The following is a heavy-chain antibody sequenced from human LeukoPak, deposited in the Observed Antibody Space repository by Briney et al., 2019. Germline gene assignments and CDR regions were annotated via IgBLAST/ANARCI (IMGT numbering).Heavy chain of an antibody. D-gene: IGHD1/OR15-1a*01. CDR3: ARGRYLTTGEIYFDP. J-gene: IGHJ5*02. CDR2: IYKIGRA. CDR1: GGSISTSY. Sequence: PSETLSLTCTDPGGSISTSYLSWIRQPPGMGLEWIGRIYKIGRATYNASLKSRVTISLHKSNKKSSLNFRSVTAGDTGVYYCARGRYLTTGEIYFDPWGQGTLVTVSS. V-gene: IGHV4-4*07.